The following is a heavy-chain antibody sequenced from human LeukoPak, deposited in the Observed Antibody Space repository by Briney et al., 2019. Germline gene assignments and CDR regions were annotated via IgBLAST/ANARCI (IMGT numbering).Heavy chain of an antibody. CDR3: AKGGYSGYETGAFDI. CDR1: GFTFDDYA. CDR2: ISWNSGSI. J-gene: IGHJ3*02. D-gene: IGHD5-12*01. Sequence: PGGSLRLSCAASGFTFDDYAMHWVRQAPGKGLEWVSGISWNSGSIGYADSVKGRFTISRDNAKNSLYLQMNSLRAGDTALYYCAKGGYSGYETGAFDIWGQGTMVTVSS. V-gene: IGHV3-9*01.